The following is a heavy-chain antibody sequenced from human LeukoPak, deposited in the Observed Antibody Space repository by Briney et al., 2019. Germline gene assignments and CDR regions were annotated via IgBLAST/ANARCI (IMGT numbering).Heavy chain of an antibody. CDR3: AKDILDYYDSSGYYSDFDY. CDR1: GLTFSSYG. J-gene: IGHJ4*02. D-gene: IGHD3-22*01. V-gene: IGHV3-23*01. CDR2: ISGSGGST. Sequence: PGGSLRLSCAASGLTFSSYGMSWVRQAPGKGLEWVSAISGSGGSTYYADSVKGRFTISRDNSKNTLYLQMNSLRAEDTAVYYCAKDILDYYDSSGYYSDFDYWGQGTLVTVS.